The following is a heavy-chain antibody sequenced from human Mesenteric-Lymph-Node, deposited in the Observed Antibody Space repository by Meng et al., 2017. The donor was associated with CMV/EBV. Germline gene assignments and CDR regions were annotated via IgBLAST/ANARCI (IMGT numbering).Heavy chain of an antibody. Sequence: SVKVSCKASGGTFSTYAIGWVRQAPGQGLEWMGGIVPIFGRPTYAQKFQGRVTITADKFTSAAYMELSSLKSDDTAVYHCARAPGKSYYYYYYGLDVWGQGTTVTVSS. CDR3: ARAPGKSYYYYYYGLDV. D-gene: IGHD1-26*01. CDR2: IVPIFGRP. V-gene: IGHV1-69*06. J-gene: IGHJ6*02. CDR1: GGTFSTYA.